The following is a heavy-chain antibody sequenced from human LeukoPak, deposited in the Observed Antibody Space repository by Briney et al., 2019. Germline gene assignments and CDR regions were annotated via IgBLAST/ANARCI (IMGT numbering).Heavy chain of an antibody. CDR1: GYTFTNYG. V-gene: IGHV1-2*02. CDR3: TREGIAARPRGKNDY. Sequence: ASVKVSCKASGYTFTNYGISWVRQAPGQGLEWMGWINPNSGATEYAHKFQGRVTMTRDSSSNTGYLELSRLTVDDTAIYYCTREGIAARPRGKNDYWGQGTLVTVSS. CDR2: INPNSGAT. D-gene: IGHD6-6*01. J-gene: IGHJ4*02.